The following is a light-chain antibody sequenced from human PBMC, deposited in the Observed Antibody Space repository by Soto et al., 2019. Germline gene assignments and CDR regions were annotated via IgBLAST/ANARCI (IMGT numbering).Light chain of an antibody. J-gene: IGKJ4*01. CDR2: WAS. V-gene: IGKV4-1*01. CDR1: QSVLYSSNKKNY. Sequence: DIVMTQSPDSLAVSLGERATINCKSSQSVLYSSNKKNYLAWYQQKPGQPPKLLIYWASTRESGVPARFSGNESGEGFPLTHRNPAGGDGGNYYCQQKYTTPPPFGRGNKGEIK. CDR3: QQKYTTPPP.